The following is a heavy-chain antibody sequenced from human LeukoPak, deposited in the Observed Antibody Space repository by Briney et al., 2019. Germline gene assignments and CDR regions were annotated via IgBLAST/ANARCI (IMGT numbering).Heavy chain of an antibody. V-gene: IGHV4-38-2*02. CDR1: GYSNSRDHY. D-gene: IGHD6-19*01. CDR2: MYHSGST. CDR3: ARGSRVGSGWYDWFDP. Sequence: PSETLSLTCTVSGYSNSRDHYWGWIRPPPGKGLEWIGSMYHSGSTYYNPPLKSRVTISVDTSKNQFSLKLSSVTAADTAVYYCARGSRVGSGWYDWFDPWGQGTLVTVSS. J-gene: IGHJ5*02.